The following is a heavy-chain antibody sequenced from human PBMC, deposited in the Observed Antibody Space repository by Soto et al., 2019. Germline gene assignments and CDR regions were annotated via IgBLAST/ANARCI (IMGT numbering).Heavy chain of an antibody. CDR1: GGSISSGGYY. CDR2: IYYSGST. Sequence: PSETLSLTCTVSGGSISSGGYYWSWIRQHPGKGLEWIGYIYYSGSTYYNPSLKSRVTISVDTSKNQFSLKLSSVTAADTAVYYCARRTAHDDFDIWGQGTMVTVSS. V-gene: IGHV4-31*03. CDR3: ARRTAHDDFDI. D-gene: IGHD5-18*01. J-gene: IGHJ3*02.